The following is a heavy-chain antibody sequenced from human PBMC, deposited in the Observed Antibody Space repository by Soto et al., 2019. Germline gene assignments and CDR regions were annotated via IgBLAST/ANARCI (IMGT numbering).Heavy chain of an antibody. D-gene: IGHD4-17*01. CDR2: IYWDDNK. Sequence: QITLKESGPTLVRPAQTLTLTCDFSGFSLSTYHMGVAWIRQPPVKALAWLALIYWDDNKRYSPSLNDRLAISKDTSSNQVVLTITNIDPGDSATYFCAHAGDYDLLTFDHWGPGTLVTVSS. CDR3: AHAGDYDLLTFDH. V-gene: IGHV2-5*02. J-gene: IGHJ4*02. CDR1: GFSLSTYHMG.